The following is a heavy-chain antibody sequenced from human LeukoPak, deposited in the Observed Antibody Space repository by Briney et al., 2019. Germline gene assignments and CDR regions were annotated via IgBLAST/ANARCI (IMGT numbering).Heavy chain of an antibody. V-gene: IGHV3-33*01. CDR2: IWYDGSNK. Sequence: GGSLRLSCAASGFTFSSYGMHWVRQAPGKGLEWVAVIWYDGSNKYYADSVKGRFTISRDNSKNTLYLQMNSLRAEDTAVYYCARDNQYYYGSGSYYIPDAFDIWGQGTMVTVSS. CDR3: ARDNQYYYGSGSYYIPDAFDI. J-gene: IGHJ3*02. D-gene: IGHD3-10*01. CDR1: GFTFSSYG.